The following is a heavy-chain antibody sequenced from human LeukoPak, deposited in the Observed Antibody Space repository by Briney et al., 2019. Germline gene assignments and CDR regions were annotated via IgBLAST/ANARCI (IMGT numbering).Heavy chain of an antibody. CDR2: INQDGSEQ. V-gene: IGHV3-7*01. CDR1: GFTFSRYW. D-gene: IGHD3-22*01. J-gene: IGHJ6*03. Sequence: GGSLRLTCAASGFTFSRYWMSWVRQAPGKGLEWVANINQDGSEQYYVDSVKGRFTISRDNARNSLYLQMNSLRGEDTAVFYCARGAFDSSGYYYYYYYMDVWGKGTTVTVSS. CDR3: ARGAFDSSGYYYYYYYMDV.